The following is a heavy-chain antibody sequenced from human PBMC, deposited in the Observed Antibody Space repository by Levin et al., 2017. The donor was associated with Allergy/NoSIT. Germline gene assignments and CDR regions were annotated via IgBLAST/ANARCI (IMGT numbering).Heavy chain of an antibody. CDR3: AKGGSGLINDY. J-gene: IGHJ4*02. Sequence: PGGSLRLSCAASGFTFSSYGMHWVRQAPGKGLEWVAVISYDGSNKYYADSVKGRFTISRDNSKNTLYLQMNSLRAEDTAVYYCAKGGSGLINDYWGQGTLVTVSS. CDR1: GFTFSSYG. CDR2: ISYDGSNK. V-gene: IGHV3-30*18. D-gene: IGHD6-19*01.